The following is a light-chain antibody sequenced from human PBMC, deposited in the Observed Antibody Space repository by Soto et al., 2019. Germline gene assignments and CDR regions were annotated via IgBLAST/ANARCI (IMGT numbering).Light chain of an antibody. V-gene: IGKV3-11*01. Sequence: EIVLTQSPATLSLSPGERATLACRASQSVSSYLAWYQQKPGQAPRLLIYDASNRATGVPARFSGSGSGTDFTLTIISLEPEDVAVYYCQQYGSSPPLTFGEGTKVEIK. J-gene: IGKJ4*01. CDR1: QSVSSY. CDR3: QQYGSSPPLT. CDR2: DAS.